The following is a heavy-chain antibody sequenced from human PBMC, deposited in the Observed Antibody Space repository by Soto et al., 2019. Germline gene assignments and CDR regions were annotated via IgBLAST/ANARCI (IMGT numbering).Heavy chain of an antibody. CDR1: GYTFTSYD. Sequence: ASVKVSCKASGYTFTSYDIYWVRQATGQGLEWMGWMNPNTGNSGYAQKFQGRVTMTSDTTISTAHMELSSLRSEDTAVYYCARRAETNGWNGFGADKYYFDFWGQGTLVTVS. CDR2: MNPNTGNS. D-gene: IGHD1-1*01. CDR3: ARRAETNGWNGFGADKYYFDF. V-gene: IGHV1-8*01. J-gene: IGHJ4*02.